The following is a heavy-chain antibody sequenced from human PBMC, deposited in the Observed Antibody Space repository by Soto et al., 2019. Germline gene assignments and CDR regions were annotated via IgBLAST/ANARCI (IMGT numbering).Heavy chain of an antibody. Sequence: QVQLQQWGAGLLKPSETLSLTCAVYGGSFSDYYWNWIRQPPGKGLEWIGEINHSGSTNYNPSLRSRVTISVDTSKNQFSLTLSSVTAADTAVYYCARPNWDNDGAYNCFDPWGQGTLVTVSS. CDR1: GGSFSDYY. D-gene: IGHD1-26*01. CDR2: INHSGST. CDR3: ARPNWDNDGAYNCFDP. V-gene: IGHV4-34*01. J-gene: IGHJ5*02.